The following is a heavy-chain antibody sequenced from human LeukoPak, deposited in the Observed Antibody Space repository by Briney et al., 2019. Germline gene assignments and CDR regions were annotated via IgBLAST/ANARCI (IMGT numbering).Heavy chain of an antibody. J-gene: IGHJ4*02. CDR2: IYYSGST. Sequence: SETLSLTCTVSGGSISSYYWSWIRQPPGNGLEWIGYIYYSGSTYYNPSLKSRVTISVDTSKNQLSLKLSSVTAADTAVYYCARVSRQQMVWIFDYWGQGTLVTVSS. V-gene: IGHV4-59*01. CDR1: GGSISSYY. CDR3: ARVSRQQMVWIFDY. D-gene: IGHD6-13*01.